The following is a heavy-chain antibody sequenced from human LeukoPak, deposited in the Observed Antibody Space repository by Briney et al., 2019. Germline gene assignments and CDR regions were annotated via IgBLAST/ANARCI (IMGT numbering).Heavy chain of an antibody. CDR3: ANRRRSGWYEDY. Sequence: PGGSLRLSCAASGFRFSNYAMNWVRQAPGKGLEWVSYITVRSTATYYADSVKGRFTISRDDSKRTLYLHMNSLRVEDSAVYYCANRRRSGWYEDYWGQGTLVTVSS. V-gene: IGHV3-23*01. D-gene: IGHD6-19*01. J-gene: IGHJ4*02. CDR1: GFRFSNYA. CDR2: ITVRSTAT.